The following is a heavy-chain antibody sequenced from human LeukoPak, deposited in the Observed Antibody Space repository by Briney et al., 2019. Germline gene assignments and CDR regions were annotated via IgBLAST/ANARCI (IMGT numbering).Heavy chain of an antibody. J-gene: IGHJ4*02. Sequence: PSETLSLTCTVSGYSISSAFYWGWIRQSPGKGLEWIGTIHYSGSTSYNPSLKSRVTISVDTSKNQFSLKLRSVTAADTAVYYCARGFRGDNFDYWGQGTLVTVSS. CDR3: ARGFRGDNFDY. CDR2: IHYSGST. D-gene: IGHD7-27*01. CDR1: GYSISSAFY. V-gene: IGHV4-38-2*02.